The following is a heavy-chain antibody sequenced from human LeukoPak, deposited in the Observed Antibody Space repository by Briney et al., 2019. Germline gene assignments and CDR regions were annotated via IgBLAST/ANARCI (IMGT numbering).Heavy chain of an antibody. Sequence: GRSLRLSCAASGFTFSSYGMHWVRQAPGKGLEWISHISTGTYIAYTDSVKGRFTISRDNAKNSMYLQMNSLRAEDTAIYYCTREQDREATATVVGDSWGQGTLVTVSS. CDR3: TREQDREATATVVGDS. D-gene: IGHD4-23*01. CDR2: ISTGTYI. J-gene: IGHJ4*02. CDR1: GFTFSSYG. V-gene: IGHV3-21*05.